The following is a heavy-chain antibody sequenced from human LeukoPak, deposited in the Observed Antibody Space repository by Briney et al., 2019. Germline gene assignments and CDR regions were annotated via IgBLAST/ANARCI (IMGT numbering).Heavy chain of an antibody. CDR1: GYTFTGYY. CDR3: ARDQFPCSGGGCPRKNDAFDI. CDR2: INPNSGGT. D-gene: IGHD2-15*01. Sequence: ASVKVSCKASGYTFTGYYMHWVRQAPGQGLEWMGWINPNSGGTNYAQKFQGWVTMTRDTSISTAYMELSRLRSDDTAVYYCARDQFPCSGGGCPRKNDAFDIWGQGTMVTVSS. V-gene: IGHV1-2*04. J-gene: IGHJ3*02.